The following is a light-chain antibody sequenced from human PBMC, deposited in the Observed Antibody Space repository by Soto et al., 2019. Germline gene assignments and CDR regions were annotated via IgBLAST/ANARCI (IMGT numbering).Light chain of an antibody. V-gene: IGLV3-9*01. J-gene: IGLJ3*02. CDR3: QVWDSSTVV. Sequence: SYELTQPLSVSVALGQTARITCGGNNIGSKNVHWYQLNPGQAPVLVIYRDTNRPSGILERFSGSNSGNTATLAISGAQVGDDADYYCQVWDSSTVVFGGGTKLTVL. CDR2: RDT. CDR1: NIGSKN.